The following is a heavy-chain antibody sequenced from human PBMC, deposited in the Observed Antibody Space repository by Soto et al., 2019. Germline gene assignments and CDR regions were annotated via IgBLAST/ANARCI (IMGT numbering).Heavy chain of an antibody. J-gene: IGHJ4*02. CDR3: AACLWLGDSPDY. CDR2: ISGSGGST. D-gene: IGHD5-18*01. V-gene: IGHV3-23*01. Sequence: GSLRLSCSASGFTFSSYAMSWVRQAPGKGLEWVSAISGSGGSTYYADSVKGRFTISRDNSKNTLYLQMNSLRAEDTAVYYCAACLWLGDSPDYWGQGTLVTVYS. CDR1: GFTFSSYA.